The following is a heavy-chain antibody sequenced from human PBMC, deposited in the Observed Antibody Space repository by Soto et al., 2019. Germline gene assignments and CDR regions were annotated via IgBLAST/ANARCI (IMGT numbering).Heavy chain of an antibody. CDR1: GFTFSSYA. D-gene: IGHD3-22*01. CDR3: AKDSCSNCYYPPDY. V-gene: IGHV3-23*01. Sequence: EVQLLESGGGLVQPGGSLRLSCAASGFTFSSYAMSWVRQAPGKGLEWVSAISGSGGSTYYADSVKGRFTISRDNSKNTLYLQMNSLRAEDAAVYYCAKDSCSNCYYPPDYWGQGTLFTVSS. CDR2: ISGSGGST. J-gene: IGHJ4*02.